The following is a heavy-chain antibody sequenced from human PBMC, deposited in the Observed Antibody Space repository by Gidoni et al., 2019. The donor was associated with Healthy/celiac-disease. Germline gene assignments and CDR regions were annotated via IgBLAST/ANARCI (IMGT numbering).Heavy chain of an antibody. D-gene: IGHD3-3*01. CDR1: GGSISSSSYY. V-gene: IGHV4-39*01. CDR2: IYYSGST. Sequence: QLQLQESGPGLVKPSETLSLTCTVSGGSISSSSYYWGGIRQPPGKGLEWIGSIYYSGSTYYNPSLKSRVTISVDTSKNQFSRKLSSVTAADTAVYYCARNKVLEWLVSGWFDPWGQGTLVTVSS. J-gene: IGHJ5*02. CDR3: ARNKVLEWLVSGWFDP.